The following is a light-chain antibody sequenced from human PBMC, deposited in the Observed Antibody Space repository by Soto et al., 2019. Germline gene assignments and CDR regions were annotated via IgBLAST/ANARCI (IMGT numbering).Light chain of an antibody. CDR1: QDIHRY. Sequence: DIQMTQSPVSLSASVGDRVTITCRASQDIHRYLAWFQQKPGKAPKSLIYATSSLQLGVPSRFSGSGSGTEFTLTISSLQPEDSATYYCQQYDNFPLTIGHGTRLEMK. CDR3: QQYDNFPLT. CDR2: ATS. V-gene: IGKV1-16*01. J-gene: IGKJ5*01.